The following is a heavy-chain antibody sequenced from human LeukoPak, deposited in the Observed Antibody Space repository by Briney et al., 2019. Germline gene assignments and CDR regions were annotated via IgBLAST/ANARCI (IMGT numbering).Heavy chain of an antibody. D-gene: IGHD3-10*01. V-gene: IGHV3-30*04. Sequence: GRSLRLSCAASGFTFSNYTMHWVRQAPGKGLEWVTIISYDGTNQYYVDSVKGRFTISRDNAKNSLFLQMNNLRAEDTAVYYCSRLSAMLRGPEAFYYFEYWGQGTLVTVSS. CDR3: SRLSAMLRGPEAFYYFEY. CDR1: GFTFSNYT. J-gene: IGHJ4*02. CDR2: ISYDGTNQ.